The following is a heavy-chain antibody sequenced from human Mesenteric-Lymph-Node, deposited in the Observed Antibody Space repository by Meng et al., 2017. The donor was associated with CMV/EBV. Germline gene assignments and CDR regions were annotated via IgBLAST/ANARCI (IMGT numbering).Heavy chain of an antibody. D-gene: IGHD5-24*01. CDR2: ISGSGRTT. V-gene: IGHV3-23*01. CDR1: GFTFDSHG. CDR3: AKAVGNNYAFHFDF. Sequence: GESLKISCAASGFTFDSHGMSWVRQAPGKGLGWVSSISGSGRTTYYADSVKGRFTISRDNSKNALYLQMNSLRADDTAVYYCAKAVGNNYAFHFDFWGQGTLVTVSS. J-gene: IGHJ4*02.